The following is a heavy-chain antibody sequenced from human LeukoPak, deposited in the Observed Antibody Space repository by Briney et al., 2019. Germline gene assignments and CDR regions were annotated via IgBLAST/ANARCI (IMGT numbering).Heavy chain of an antibody. CDR2: ISSSSSYI. Sequence: GGSLRLSCAASGFTFSSYSMNWVRQAPGKGLEWVSSISSSSSYIYYADSVKGRFTISRDNSKNTLYLQMNSLRPEDTAVYYCAKDGLYSSSSNWYFDLWGRGTVVTVSS. D-gene: IGHD6-13*01. J-gene: IGHJ2*01. CDR1: GFTFSSYS. CDR3: AKDGLYSSSSNWYFDL. V-gene: IGHV3-21*04.